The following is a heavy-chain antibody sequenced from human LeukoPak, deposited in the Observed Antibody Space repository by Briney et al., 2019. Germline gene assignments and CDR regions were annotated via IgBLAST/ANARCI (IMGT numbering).Heavy chain of an antibody. CDR2: IYHSGST. CDR3: ARSYYDILTGYGY. J-gene: IGHJ4*02. CDR1: GYSISSGYY. V-gene: IGHV4-38-2*02. D-gene: IGHD3-9*01. Sequence: SETLSLTCTVSGYSISSGYYWGWIRQPPGKGLEWIGSIYHSGSTYYNPSLKSRVTISVDTSKNQFSLKLSSVTAADTAVYYCARSYYDILTGYGYWGQGTLVTVSS.